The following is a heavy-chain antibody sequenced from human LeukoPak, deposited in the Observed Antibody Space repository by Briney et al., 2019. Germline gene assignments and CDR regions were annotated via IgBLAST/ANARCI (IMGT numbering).Heavy chain of an antibody. V-gene: IGHV3-30-3*01. J-gene: IGHJ3*02. Sequence: PGRSLRLSCAASGFTFSSYAMHWVRQAPGKGLEWVAVISYDGSNKYYADSVKGRFTISRDNSKNTLYLQMNSLRAEDTAVYYCAREKGLDAFDIWGQGTMVTVSS. CDR3: AREKGLDAFDI. CDR1: GFTFSSYA. CDR2: ISYDGSNK.